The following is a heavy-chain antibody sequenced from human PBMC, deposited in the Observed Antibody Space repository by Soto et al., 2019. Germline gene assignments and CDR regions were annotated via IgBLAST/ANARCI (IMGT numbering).Heavy chain of an antibody. D-gene: IGHD5-12*01. CDR3: AAGGGLPRYY. V-gene: IGHV4-59*12. CDR1: VGSMISYY. CDR2: IYYSGST. J-gene: IGHJ4*02. Sequence: SETLSLTCTVCVGSMISYYWSWIRQHPGKGLEWIGYIYYSGSTYXXPSLKSRVXISVDSSKNQFXLKLSXFTSADTAVYYCAAGGGLPRYYWVQGTLVTVSS.